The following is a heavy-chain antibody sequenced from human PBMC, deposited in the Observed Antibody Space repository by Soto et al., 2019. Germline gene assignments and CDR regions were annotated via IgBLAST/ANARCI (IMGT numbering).Heavy chain of an antibody. D-gene: IGHD1-26*01. J-gene: IGHJ5*01. CDR2: LYYSGST. Sequence: QVQLQESGPGLVKPSETLSLTCTVSGGSVSSGSYYWSWIRQPPGKGLEWIGYLYYSGSTKYNPSLKSRVTISVDTSKNQFALKLSSVTAADTAVYYCARAGLGDGSDSWAQGTLVTVSS. CDR3: ARAGLGDGSDS. V-gene: IGHV4-61*01. CDR1: GGSVSSGSYY.